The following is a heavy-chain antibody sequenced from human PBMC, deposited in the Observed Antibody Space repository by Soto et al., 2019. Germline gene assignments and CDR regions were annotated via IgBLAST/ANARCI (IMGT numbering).Heavy chain of an antibody. CDR2: ISGSGGST. CDR1: GFTFSSYA. CDR3: AKEGYCSGGSCSGFDY. D-gene: IGHD2-15*01. V-gene: IGHV3-23*01. J-gene: IGHJ4*02. Sequence: GESLKISCAASGFTFSSYAMSWVRQAPGKGLEWVSAISGSGGSTYYADSVKGRFTISRDNSKNTLYLQMNSLRAEDTAVYYCAKEGYCSGGSCSGFDYWGQGTLVTVSS.